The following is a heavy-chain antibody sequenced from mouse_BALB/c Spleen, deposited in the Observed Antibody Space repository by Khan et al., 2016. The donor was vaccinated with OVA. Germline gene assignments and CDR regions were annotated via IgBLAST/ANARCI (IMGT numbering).Heavy chain of an antibody. Sequence: QVQLKESGRELVKPGASVNMSCKASGYSFINYYIHWVKQRPGQGLEWIGWIFPVDGRSKYNEKFKGKTALTADKSSSTASMLLSSLTSEDSAIYFCAISKYGSHWYFEVWGAGTTVTVSS. V-gene: IGHV1S56*01. D-gene: IGHD1-1*01. CDR2: IFPVDGRS. CDR1: GYSFINYY. CDR3: AISKYGSHWYFEV. J-gene: IGHJ1*01.